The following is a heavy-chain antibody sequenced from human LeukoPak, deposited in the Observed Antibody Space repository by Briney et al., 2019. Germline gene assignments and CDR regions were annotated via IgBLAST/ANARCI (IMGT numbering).Heavy chain of an antibody. Sequence: PSETLSLTCTVSGGSISSGGYYWSWIRQPPGKGLEWIGYIYHSGSTYYNPSLKSRVTISVDRSKNQFSLKLSSVTAADTAVYYCARGGGYGSSWPYWGQGTLVTVSS. CDR2: IYHSGST. D-gene: IGHD6-13*01. J-gene: IGHJ4*02. CDR3: ARGGGYGSSWPY. V-gene: IGHV4-30-2*01. CDR1: GGSISSGGYY.